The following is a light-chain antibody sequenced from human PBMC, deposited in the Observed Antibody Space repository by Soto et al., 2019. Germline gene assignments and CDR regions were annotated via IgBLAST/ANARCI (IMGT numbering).Light chain of an antibody. Sequence: EIVLMQSPSTLSLSPGEGATLSCRASQSVSSTFLSWYQQKPGQAPRLLIFDASSRATGIPDRFSGSGSGTDFTLTISRLEPEDFAVYFCQQYGNSPYTFGQGTKLEI. CDR3: QQYGNSPYT. V-gene: IGKV3-20*01. CDR1: QSVSSTF. J-gene: IGKJ2*01. CDR2: DAS.